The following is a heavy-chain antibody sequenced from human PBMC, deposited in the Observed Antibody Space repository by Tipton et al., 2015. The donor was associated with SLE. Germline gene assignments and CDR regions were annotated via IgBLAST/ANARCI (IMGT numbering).Heavy chain of an antibody. CDR1: GGSISNYY. CDR2: IYYSGHT. J-gene: IGHJ4*02. CDR3: ARGVLRPFDY. V-gene: IGHV4-59*01. Sequence: TLSLTCTVSGGSISNYYWSWIRQSPGKGLEWIGYIYYSGHTDYNPSLKSRVTLSVDTSKSQFSFSLRLSSVTAADTAVYYCARGVLRPFDYWGQGTLVTVSS. D-gene: IGHD1-1*01.